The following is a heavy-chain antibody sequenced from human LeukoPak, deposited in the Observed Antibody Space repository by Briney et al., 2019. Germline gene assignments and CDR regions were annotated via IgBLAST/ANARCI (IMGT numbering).Heavy chain of an antibody. J-gene: IGHJ1*01. CDR3: ASGSGWYSEYSQH. CDR1: GFASSSYG. V-gene: IGHV3-33*01. CDR2: IWYDGSNK. Sequence: TGGSLRLSCAVSGFASSSYGMHWVRQAPGKGLEWVAAIWYDGSNKYYADSVKGRFTISRDNSKNTLYVQMNSLRAEDTAVYYCASGSGWYSEYSQHGGQGTLVTASS. D-gene: IGHD6-19*01.